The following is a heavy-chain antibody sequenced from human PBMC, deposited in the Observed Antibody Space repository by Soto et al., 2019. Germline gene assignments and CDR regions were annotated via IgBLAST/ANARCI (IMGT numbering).Heavy chain of an antibody. Sequence: GGSLRLSCAASGFTFSSNAMSWVRQAPGKGLEWVSGITGSGGITDYADSVKGRFTISRDHSRNTLYLQMNYLRVEDTAVYYCARLPRLDYWGQGTLVTVSS. J-gene: IGHJ4*02. D-gene: IGHD4-17*01. CDR3: ARLPRLDY. V-gene: IGHV3-23*01. CDR2: ITGSGGIT. CDR1: GFTFSSNA.